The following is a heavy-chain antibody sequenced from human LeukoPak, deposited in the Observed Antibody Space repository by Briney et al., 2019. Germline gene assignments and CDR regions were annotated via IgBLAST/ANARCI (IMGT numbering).Heavy chain of an antibody. V-gene: IGHV1-2*02. CDR1: GYTFTGYY. Sequence: GASVKVSCKASGYTFTGYYMHWVRQAPGQGLEWMGWINHNSGGTNYAQKFQGRVTMTRDTSISTAYMELSRLRSDDTAVYYCASSYYYGSGSYFHYYYYMDVWGKGTTVTVSS. D-gene: IGHD3-10*01. J-gene: IGHJ6*03. CDR2: INHNSGGT. CDR3: ASSYYYGSGSYFHYYYYMDV.